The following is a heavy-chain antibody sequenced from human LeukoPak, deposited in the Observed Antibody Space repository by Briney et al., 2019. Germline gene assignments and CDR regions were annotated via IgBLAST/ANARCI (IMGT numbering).Heavy chain of an antibody. D-gene: IGHD2-21*02. CDR3: ASLAVVTGGN. Sequence: PGGSLRLSCAASGFTFSSYWMSWVRQAPGKGLEWVANIKKDGSDNYYVASVNGRFTISRDNAKNSLYLQMNGLNAEDTAVYYCASLAVVTGGNWGQGTLVTVSS. V-gene: IGHV3-7*02. CDR1: GFTFSSYW. CDR2: IKKDGSDN. J-gene: IGHJ4*02.